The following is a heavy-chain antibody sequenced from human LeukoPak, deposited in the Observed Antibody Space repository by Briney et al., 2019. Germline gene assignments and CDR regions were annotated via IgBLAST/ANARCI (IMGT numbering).Heavy chain of an antibody. V-gene: IGHV3-21*01. CDR2: ISSSSSYI. D-gene: IGHD5/OR15-5a*01. CDR3: ARLPGDSTIYDL. J-gene: IGHJ5*02. Sequence: GGSLRLSCAASGFTFSSYSMNWVRQAPGKGLEWVSSISSSSSYIYYADSVKGRFTISRDNAKNSLYLQMNSLRAEDTAVNYCARLPGDSTIYDLWGQGTLVTVSS. CDR1: GFTFSSYS.